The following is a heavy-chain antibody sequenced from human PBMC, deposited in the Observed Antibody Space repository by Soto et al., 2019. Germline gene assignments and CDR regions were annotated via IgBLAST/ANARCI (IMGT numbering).Heavy chain of an antibody. CDR3: ARETTVTTGGYFQH. CDR2: IWYDGSNK. V-gene: IGHV3-33*01. D-gene: IGHD4-17*01. CDR1: GFTFSSYG. Sequence: QVQLVESGGGVVQPGRSLRLSCAASGFTFSSYGMHWVRQAPGKGLEWVAVIWYDGSNKYYADSVKGRFTISRDNSKNTLYLQMNSLRAEDTAVYYCARETTVTTGGYFQHWGQGTLVTVSS. J-gene: IGHJ1*01.